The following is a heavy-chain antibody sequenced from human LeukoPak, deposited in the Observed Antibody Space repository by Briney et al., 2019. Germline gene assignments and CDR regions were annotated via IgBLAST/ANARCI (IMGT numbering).Heavy chain of an antibody. J-gene: IGHJ6*03. CDR1: GDTFINYA. Sequence: SVKVSCKASGDTFINYAISWVRQAPGQGLEWMGGIIPLIPTSHYAQKFQGRVTITADESTTTAYMELSRLTSDDTAVYYCARTITTVVTFHPYYYFYYMDVWGKGTTVTISS. CDR3: ARTITTVVTFHPYYYFYYMDV. V-gene: IGHV1-69*13. D-gene: IGHD4-23*01. CDR2: IIPLIPTS.